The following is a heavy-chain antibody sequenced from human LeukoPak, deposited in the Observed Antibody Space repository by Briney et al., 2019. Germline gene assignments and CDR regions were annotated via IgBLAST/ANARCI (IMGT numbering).Heavy chain of an antibody. CDR2: IYTSGST. J-gene: IGHJ5*02. CDR1: GGSISSYY. D-gene: IGHD2-2*01. CDR3: ARELVVVPAAIGTLYNWFDP. Sequence: SETLSLTCTVSGGSISSYYWSWIRQPPGKGLEWIGRIYTSGSTNYNPSLKSRVTMSVDTSKNQFSLKLSSVTAADTAVYYCARELVVVPAAIGTLYNWFDPWGQGTLVTVSS. V-gene: IGHV4-4*07.